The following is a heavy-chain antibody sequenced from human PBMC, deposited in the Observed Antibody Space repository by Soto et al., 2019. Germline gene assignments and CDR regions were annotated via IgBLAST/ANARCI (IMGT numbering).Heavy chain of an antibody. V-gene: IGHV4-61*05. Sequence: TSETLSLTCTVSGGSISSSSYYWSWIRQPPGKGLEWIGYIYYRGNTSYNPSLKSRVTISLDTPKNQFSLKLSSVTAADTAVYYCARHPGYYDILTGYTTYYFDSWGQGILVTVSS. J-gene: IGHJ4*02. D-gene: IGHD3-9*01. CDR3: ARHPGYYDILTGYTTYYFDS. CDR2: IYYRGNT. CDR1: GGSISSSSYY.